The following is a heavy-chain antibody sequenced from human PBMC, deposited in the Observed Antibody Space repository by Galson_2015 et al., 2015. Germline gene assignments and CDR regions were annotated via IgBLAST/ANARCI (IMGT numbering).Heavy chain of an antibody. CDR2: IGASGSRT. J-gene: IGHJ4*02. V-gene: IGHV3-23*01. D-gene: IGHD5-24*01. Sequence: SLRLSCAASGLTFSSYAMTWVRQAPGKGLEWVSSIGASGSRTYYADSVKGRFTISRDSSKYTLFLQMNSLRADDTAVYYCAKVTQRWLQILIDYWGQGALVTVSS. CDR3: AKVTQRWLQILIDY. CDR1: GLTFSSYA.